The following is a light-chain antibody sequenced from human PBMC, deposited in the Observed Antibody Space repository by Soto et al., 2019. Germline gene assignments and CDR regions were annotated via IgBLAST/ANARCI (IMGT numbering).Light chain of an antibody. CDR3: QPHNNWPVVT. J-gene: IGKJ4*01. CDR1: RTISRN. Sequence: EMVMTQSPVTLSGSPGERVTLSCRASRTISRNLAWYQQKPGQAPRLLIYGASTRATGIPDGFSGSGSGTEFTLTINSLQSEDFAMYYCQPHNNWPVVTFGGGTKVDIK. V-gene: IGKV3-15*01. CDR2: GAS.